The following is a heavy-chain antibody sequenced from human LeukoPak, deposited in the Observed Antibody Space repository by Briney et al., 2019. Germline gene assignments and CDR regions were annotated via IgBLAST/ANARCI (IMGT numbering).Heavy chain of an antibody. CDR2: IKQDGSEK. V-gene: IGHV3-7*01. CDR1: GFTFSSYW. CDR3: AREHSSSSGSVSDY. Sequence: PGGSLRLSCAASGFTFSSYWMSWVRQAPGKGLEWVANIKQDGSEKYYVDSVKGRFTISRDNAKNSLYLQMNSLRAEDTAVYYCAREHSSSSGSVSDYWGQGTLVTVSS. D-gene: IGHD6-6*01. J-gene: IGHJ4*02.